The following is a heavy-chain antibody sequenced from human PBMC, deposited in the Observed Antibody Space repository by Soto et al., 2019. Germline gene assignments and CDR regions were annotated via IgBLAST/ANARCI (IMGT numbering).Heavy chain of an antibody. D-gene: IGHD2-2*01. J-gene: IGHJ6*02. CDR1: GGTFSSYA. Sequence: QVQLVQSGAEVKKPGSSVKVSCKASGGTFSSYAISCVRQAPGQGLEWMGGIIPIFVTANYAQKFQGRVTITADESTSTAYMELSSLRSEDTAVYYCARVPAGPGYYYYGMDVWGQGTTVTVSS. CDR3: ARVPAGPGYYYYGMDV. V-gene: IGHV1-69*01. CDR2: IIPIFVTA.